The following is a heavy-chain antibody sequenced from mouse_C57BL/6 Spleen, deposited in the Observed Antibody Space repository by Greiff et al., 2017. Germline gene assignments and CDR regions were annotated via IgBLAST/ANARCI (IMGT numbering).Heavy chain of an antibody. CDR1: GYTFTSYW. J-gene: IGHJ1*03. D-gene: IGHD1-1*01. CDR2: IDPSDSET. V-gene: IGHV1-52*01. CDR3: ARDYGRGYFEV. Sequence: QVQLQQPGAELVRPGSSVKLSCKASGYTFTSYWMHWVKQRPIQGLEWIGNIDPSDSETHYNQKFKDKATLTVDKSSSTAYMQLSSLTSEDSAVYYCARDYGRGYFEVWGTGTTVTVSS.